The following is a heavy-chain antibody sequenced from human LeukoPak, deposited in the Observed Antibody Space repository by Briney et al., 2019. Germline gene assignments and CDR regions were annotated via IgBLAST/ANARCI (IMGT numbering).Heavy chain of an antibody. CDR2: IWYDGSNK. CDR3: ARGKSIAGIYLNS. CDR1: GFTFSSYG. V-gene: IGHV3-33*01. J-gene: IGHJ1*01. D-gene: IGHD6-6*01. Sequence: GGSLRLSCAASGFTFSSYGMHWVRQAPGKGLEWVAVIWYDGSNKYYADSVKGRFTISRDNSKNTLYLQMNSLRAEDTAVYYCARGKSIAGIYLNSWGQGTLVTVSS.